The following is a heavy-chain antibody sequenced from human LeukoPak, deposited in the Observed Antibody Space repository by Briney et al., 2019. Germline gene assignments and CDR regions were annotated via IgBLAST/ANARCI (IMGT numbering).Heavy chain of an antibody. D-gene: IGHD2-15*01. CDR3: ARGHVARRRNWFDP. CDR2: INHSGST. CDR1: GGSFSGYY. J-gene: IGHJ5*02. V-gene: IGHV4-34*01. Sequence: SETLSLTCAVYGGSFSGYYWSWIRQPPGKGLEWIGEINHSGSTNYNPSLKRRVTISVDTSKNQFSLKLSSVTAADTAVYYCARGHVARRRNWFDPWGQGTLVTVSS.